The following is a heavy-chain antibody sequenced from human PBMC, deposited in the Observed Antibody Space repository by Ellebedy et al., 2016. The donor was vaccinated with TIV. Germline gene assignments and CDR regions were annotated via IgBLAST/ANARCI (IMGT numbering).Heavy chain of an antibody. V-gene: IGHV1-18*04. Sequence: ASVKVSCKASGYTFTSYGISWVRQAPGQGLEWMGWISAYNGNTNYAQKLQGRVTMTTDTSTSTAYMELRSLRSDDTAVYYCARGSVFQLIAAAGSYWYFDLWGRGTLVTVSS. CDR3: ARGSVFQLIAAAGSYWYFDL. CDR2: ISAYNGNT. D-gene: IGHD6-13*01. J-gene: IGHJ2*01. CDR1: GYTFTSYG.